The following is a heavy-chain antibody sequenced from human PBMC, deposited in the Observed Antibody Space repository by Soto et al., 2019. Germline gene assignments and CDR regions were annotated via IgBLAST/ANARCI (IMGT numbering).Heavy chain of an antibody. D-gene: IGHD3-3*01. V-gene: IGHV3-30-3*01. Sequence: GGSLGLSCAASGFTFSSYAMHWVRQAPGKGLEWVAVISYDGSNKYYADSVKGRFTISRDNSKNTLYLQMNSLRAEDTAVYYCARVGPYDFWSGYWYYGMDVWGQGTTVTVSS. CDR1: GFTFSSYA. CDR2: ISYDGSNK. J-gene: IGHJ6*02. CDR3: ARVGPYDFWSGYWYYGMDV.